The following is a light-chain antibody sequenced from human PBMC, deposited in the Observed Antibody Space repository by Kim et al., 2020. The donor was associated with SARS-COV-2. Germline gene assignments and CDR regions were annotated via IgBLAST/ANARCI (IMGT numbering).Light chain of an antibody. V-gene: IGKV3D-15*01. J-gene: IGKJ4*01. CDR3: QQYKIWPPLT. Sequence: YPGETATLCGRATESISADLAWYQQEHGQAPRLLIEGASTRATGIPARFRGSGSGTEFTLIITTLQSEDCAMYYCQQYKIWPPLTFGGGTKVEIK. CDR2: GAS. CDR1: ESISAD.